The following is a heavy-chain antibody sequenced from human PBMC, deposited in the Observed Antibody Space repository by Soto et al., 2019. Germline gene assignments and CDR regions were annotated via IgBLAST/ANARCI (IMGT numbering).Heavy chain of an antibody. D-gene: IGHD6-13*01. CDR1: GFTFSSYS. J-gene: IGHJ4*02. CDR2: ISSSSSTI. Sequence: GGSLRLSCAASGFTFSSYSMNWVRRAPGKGLEWVSYISSSSSTIYYADSVKGRFTISRDNAKNSLYLQMNSLRAEDTAVYYCARDDSGSSWNYWGQGTLVTVSS. CDR3: ARDDSGSSWNY. V-gene: IGHV3-48*01.